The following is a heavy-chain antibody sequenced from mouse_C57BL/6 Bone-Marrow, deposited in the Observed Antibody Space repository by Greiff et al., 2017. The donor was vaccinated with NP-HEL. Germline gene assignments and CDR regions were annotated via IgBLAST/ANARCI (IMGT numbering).Heavy chain of an antibody. Sequence: QVQLQQSGAELVMPGASVKLSCKASGFTFTSYWMHWVKQRPGQGLEWIGEIDTSDSYTNYNQKFKGKSTLTVDKASSTAYMQLSSLTSEDSAVYYCAELGNGYWGQGTTLTVSS. V-gene: IGHV1-69*01. D-gene: IGHD4-1*01. J-gene: IGHJ2*01. CDR1: GFTFTSYW. CDR2: IDTSDSYT. CDR3: AELGNGY.